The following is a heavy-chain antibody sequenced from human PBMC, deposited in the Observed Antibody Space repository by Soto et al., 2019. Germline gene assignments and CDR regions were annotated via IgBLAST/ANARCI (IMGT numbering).Heavy chain of an antibody. Sequence: QVQLVESGGGVVQPGRSLRLSCAASGFTFSSYAMHWVRQAPGKGLEWVAVISYDGSNKYYADSVKGRFTISRDNSKNTLYLQMNSLRAEDTAVYYCARGVEGEWLLLLPGLLSYWGQGTLVTVSS. CDR3: ARGVEGEWLLLLPGLLSY. J-gene: IGHJ4*02. CDR2: ISYDGSNK. V-gene: IGHV3-30-3*01. CDR1: GFTFSSYA. D-gene: IGHD3-22*01.